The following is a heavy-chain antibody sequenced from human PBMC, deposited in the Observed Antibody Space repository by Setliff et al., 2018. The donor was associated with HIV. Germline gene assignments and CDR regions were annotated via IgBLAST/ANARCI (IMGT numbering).Heavy chain of an antibody. V-gene: IGHV1-18*01. CDR1: GYTFTSYG. CDR3: ARAEGRAVAGLRDAFDI. Sequence: ASVKVSCKASGYTFTSYGISWVRQAPGQGLEWMGWISAYNGNTNYAQKLQGRVTMTTDTSTSTAYMELGSLRSDDTAVYYCARAEGRAVAGLRDAFDIWGQGAMVTVSS. D-gene: IGHD6-19*01. CDR2: ISAYNGNT. J-gene: IGHJ3*02.